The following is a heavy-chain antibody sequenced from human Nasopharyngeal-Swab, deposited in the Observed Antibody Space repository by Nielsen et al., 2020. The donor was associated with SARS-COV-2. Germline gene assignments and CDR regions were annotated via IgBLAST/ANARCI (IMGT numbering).Heavy chain of an antibody. CDR3: AKEAPSCGADCRSLSDY. J-gene: IGHJ4*02. D-gene: IGHD2-21*02. CDR2: INGGGSLT. CDR1: GFTFNNYS. V-gene: IGHV3-23*01. Sequence: GESLKISCAASGFTFNNYSMTWVRQAPGKGLEWVSLINGGGSLTYYADSVKGRFTISRDNSKNTLYLQMNRLKADDTAIYYCAKEAPSCGADCRSLSDYWGQGILVTVSS.